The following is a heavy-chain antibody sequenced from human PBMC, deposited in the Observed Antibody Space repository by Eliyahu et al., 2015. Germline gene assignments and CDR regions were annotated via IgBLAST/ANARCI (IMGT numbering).Heavy chain of an antibody. D-gene: IGHD6-13*01. CDR2: IWXDGSNK. Sequence: QVQLVESGGGVVXPGXSLRLSCXASGFTFSNFGMHWVRQAPGKGPGWXAVIWXDGSNKYYADSVKGRFTTSRDNSEDTLYLQMNSLRVEDTAVYYCARGNWDSSSTFDYWGQGTLVTVSS. V-gene: IGHV3-33*01. CDR3: ARGNWDSSSTFDY. CDR1: GFTFSNFG. J-gene: IGHJ4*02.